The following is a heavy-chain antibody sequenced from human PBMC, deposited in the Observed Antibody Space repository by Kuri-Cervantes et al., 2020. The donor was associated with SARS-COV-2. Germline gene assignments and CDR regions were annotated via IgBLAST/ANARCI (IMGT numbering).Heavy chain of an antibody. D-gene: IGHD3-16*01. V-gene: IGHV3-30*04. Sequence: GESLKISCAASGFTFSNYAIHWVRQAPAKGLEWVAAISYDGNNKYFADSVRGRFTVSRDNSKNTLYLEMDGLRPEDTAVYYCARDMTFDEYGDYFYYYMDVWGKGTTVTVSS. J-gene: IGHJ6*03. CDR3: ARDMTFDEYGDYFYYYMDV. CDR2: ISYDGNNK. CDR1: GFTFSNYA.